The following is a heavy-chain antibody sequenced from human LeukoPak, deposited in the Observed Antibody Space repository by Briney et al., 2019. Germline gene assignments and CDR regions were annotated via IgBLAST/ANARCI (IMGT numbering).Heavy chain of an antibody. CDR2: IYSGGST. D-gene: IGHD1-7*01. J-gene: IGHJ4*02. CDR3: ARTLNWNYIFDY. Sequence: GGSLRLSCAASGFTVSSNYMSWVRQAPGKGLEWVSVIYSGGSTYYADSVKGRFTISRDNAKNSLYLQMNSLRAEDTAVYYCARTLNWNYIFDYWGQGTLVTVSS. CDR1: GFTVSSNY. V-gene: IGHV3-53*01.